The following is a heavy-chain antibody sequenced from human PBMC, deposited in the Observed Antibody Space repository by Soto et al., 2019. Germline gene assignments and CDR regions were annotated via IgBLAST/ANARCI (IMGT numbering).Heavy chain of an antibody. CDR2: ISSSGSTI. V-gene: IGHV3-11*01. CDR1: GFTFSDYY. D-gene: IGHD4-17*01. Sequence: GGSLRLCCAASGFTFSDYYMSWIRQAPGKGLEWVSYISSSGSTIYYADSVKGRFTISRDNAKNSLYLQMNSLRAEDTAVYYCAIDKECYGDPSTRFYVDVWGKGTTVTVSS. CDR3: AIDKECYGDPSTRFYVDV. J-gene: IGHJ6*03.